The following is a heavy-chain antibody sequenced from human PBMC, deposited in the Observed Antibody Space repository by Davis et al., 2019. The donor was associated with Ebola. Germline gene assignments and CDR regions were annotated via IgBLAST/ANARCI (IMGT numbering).Heavy chain of an antibody. CDR3: ARRTRPDTFDSDI. V-gene: IGHV1-69*13. J-gene: IGHJ3*02. CDR1: GGTFSSYA. D-gene: IGHD3-9*01. CDR2: IIPIFGTA. Sequence: SVKVSCKASGGTFSSYAISWVRQAPGQGLEWMGGIIPIFGTANYAQKFQGRVTITADESTSTAYMELSSLRSEDTAVYYCARRTRPDTFDSDIWGQGTMVTVSS.